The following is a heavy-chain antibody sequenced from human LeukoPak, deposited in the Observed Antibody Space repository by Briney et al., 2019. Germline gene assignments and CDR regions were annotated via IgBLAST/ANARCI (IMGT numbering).Heavy chain of an antibody. CDR2: IDNDGRRT. Sequence: PGGSLRVSCAASGFTFSSYWMHWIRQGPGKGLVWISLIDNDGRRTNYADSVKGRFTISRDNAKNTLYLQMNSLRAEDTAVYYCARTGHTSGYYSPDSWGQGTLVTVSS. CDR3: ARTGHTSGYYSPDS. V-gene: IGHV3-74*01. CDR1: GFTFSSYW. J-gene: IGHJ4*02. D-gene: IGHD3-22*01.